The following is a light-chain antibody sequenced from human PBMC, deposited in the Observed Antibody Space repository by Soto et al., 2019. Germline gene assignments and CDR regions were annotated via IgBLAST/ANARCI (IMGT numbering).Light chain of an antibody. CDR1: QGISNF. CDR2: AAS. J-gene: IGKJ4*01. Sequence: DIQMTQSPSSLSASVRDRITITCRASQGISNFLAWYQQKPGKVPKLLIYAASTLQSGVPSRFSGSVSGTDFTLTISSLQPEDVATYYCQKYNSAPPTYGGGTKLEIK. V-gene: IGKV1-27*01. CDR3: QKYNSAPPT.